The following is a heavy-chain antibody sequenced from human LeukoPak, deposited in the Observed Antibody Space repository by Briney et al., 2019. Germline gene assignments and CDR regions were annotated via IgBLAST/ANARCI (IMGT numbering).Heavy chain of an antibody. V-gene: IGHV3-11*01. CDR3: AREVVIFPDYYYYGMDV. CDR2: ISWSGDTL. CDR1: GFPFGDYY. D-gene: IGHD2/OR15-2a*01. J-gene: IGHJ6*02. Sequence: GGSLRLSCAASGFPFGDYYMTWIRQAPGKGLEWISYISWSGDTLYYADSVEGRFTISRDNAKNSLFLQMNSLRADDTAVYYCAREVVIFPDYYYYGMDVWGQGTTVTVSS.